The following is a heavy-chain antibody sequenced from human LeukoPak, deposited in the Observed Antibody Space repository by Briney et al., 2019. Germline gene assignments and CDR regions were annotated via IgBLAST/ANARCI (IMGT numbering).Heavy chain of an antibody. CDR1: GFTFDDYA. CDR3: AKDIRGYYDSAEFDY. CDR2: FSWNSGSI. J-gene: IGHJ4*02. Sequence: GGSLRLSCEASGFTFDDYAMHWVRQAPGKGLEWVSGFSWNSGSIGYADSVKGRFTISRDNAKTSLYLQMNSLRAEDTALYYCAKDIRGYYDSAEFDYWGQGTLVTVSS. D-gene: IGHD3-22*01. V-gene: IGHV3-9*01.